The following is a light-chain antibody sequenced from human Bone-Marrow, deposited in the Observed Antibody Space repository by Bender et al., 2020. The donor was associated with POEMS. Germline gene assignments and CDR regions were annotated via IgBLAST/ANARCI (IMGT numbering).Light chain of an antibody. V-gene: IGLV2-23*02. Sequence: QSALAQPASVSGSPGQSITISCTGTSSDIGGYNLVSWYQQHPGKAPKLMIYEVNKRPSGVPARFSGSRSGNTASLTISGLQAEDEADYYCCSYGPTYVFGSGTQVAVL. CDR2: EVN. CDR1: SSDIGGYNL. CDR3: CSYGPTYV. J-gene: IGLJ1*01.